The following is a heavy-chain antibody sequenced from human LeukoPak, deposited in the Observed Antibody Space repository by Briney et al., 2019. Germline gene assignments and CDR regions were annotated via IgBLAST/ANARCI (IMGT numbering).Heavy chain of an antibody. J-gene: IGHJ4*02. CDR3: ARYDSSGYHYYFDY. V-gene: IGHV3-48*01. D-gene: IGHD3-22*01. Sequence: WIRQPPGKGLEWVSYISSSSTTIYYADSVKGRFTISRDNAKNSLYLQMNSLRAEDTAVYYCARYDSSGYHYYFDYWGQGTLVTVSS. CDR2: ISSSSTTI.